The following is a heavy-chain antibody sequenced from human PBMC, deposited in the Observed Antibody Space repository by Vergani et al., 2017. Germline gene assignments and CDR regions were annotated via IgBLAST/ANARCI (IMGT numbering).Heavy chain of an antibody. J-gene: IGHJ4*02. CDR2: ISYDGSNK. Sequence: QVQLVESGGGVVQPGRSLRPSCAASGFTSSSYGMHWVRQAPGKGLEWVAVISYDGSNKYYADSVKGRFTISRDNSKNTLYLQMNSLRAEDTAVYYCAKDSDQQQLGSSFDYWGQGTLVTVSS. D-gene: IGHD6-13*01. CDR1: GFTSSSYG. V-gene: IGHV3-30*18. CDR3: AKDSDQQQLGSSFDY.